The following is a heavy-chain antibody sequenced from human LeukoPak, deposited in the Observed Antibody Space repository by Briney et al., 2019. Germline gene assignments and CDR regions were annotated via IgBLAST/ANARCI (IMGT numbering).Heavy chain of an antibody. V-gene: IGHV3-30-3*01. J-gene: IGHJ4*02. Sequence: PGRSLRLSCAASGFTFSAHTMHWVRQTPSKGPEWVAVISYDGSNKFYADSVKGRFSISRDNSKNTLSLQMNSLRPEDTAVYYCARDSGWNLDYWGQGTLVTVSS. CDR2: ISYDGSNK. CDR3: ARDSGWNLDY. CDR1: GFTFSAHT. D-gene: IGHD1-1*01.